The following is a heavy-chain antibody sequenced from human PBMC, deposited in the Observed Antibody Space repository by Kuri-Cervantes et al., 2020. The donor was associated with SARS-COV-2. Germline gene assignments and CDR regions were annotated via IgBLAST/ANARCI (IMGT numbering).Heavy chain of an antibody. J-gene: IGHJ6*03. CDR3: AKDGKKYYDFWSRNYPNSAYHYYYMGV. CDR2: IRNDGSNR. CDR1: GFTFNQYG. V-gene: IGHV3-30*02. D-gene: IGHD3-3*01. Sequence: GGSLRLSCAASGFTFNQYGMHWVRQAPGKGLEWVTFIRNDGSNRGYADSVKGRFTISRDNSKNTLYLQMNGLRGEDTAVYYCAKDGKKYYDFWSRNYPNSAYHYYYMGVWGKGTTVTVSS.